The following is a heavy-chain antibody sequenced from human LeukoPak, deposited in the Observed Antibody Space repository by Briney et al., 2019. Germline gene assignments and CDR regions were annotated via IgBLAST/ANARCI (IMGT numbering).Heavy chain of an antibody. V-gene: IGHV4-34*01. Sequence: SETLSLTCAVYGGSFSGYYWSRIRQPPGKGLEWIGEINHSGSTNYNPSLKSRVTISVDTSKNQFSLKLSSVTAADTAVYYCARLRYFNWFPSSALYYFDYWGQGTLVTVSS. D-gene: IGHD3-9*01. CDR2: INHSGST. CDR1: GGSFSGYY. J-gene: IGHJ4*02. CDR3: ARLRYFNWFPSSALYYFDY.